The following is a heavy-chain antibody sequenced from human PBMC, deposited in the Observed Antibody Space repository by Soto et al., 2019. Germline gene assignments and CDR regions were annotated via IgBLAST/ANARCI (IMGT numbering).Heavy chain of an antibody. CDR2: INHSGST. CDR1: GGSFSGYY. CDR3: ARGKRLTVYYYGSGSYLHNWFDP. Sequence: PSETLSLTCAVYGGSFSGYYWSWIRQPPGKGLEWIGEINHSGSTNYNPSLKSRVTISVDTSKNQFSLKLSSVTAADTAVYYCARGKRLTVYYYGSGSYLHNWFDPWGQGTLVTVLL. J-gene: IGHJ5*02. V-gene: IGHV4-34*01. D-gene: IGHD3-10*01.